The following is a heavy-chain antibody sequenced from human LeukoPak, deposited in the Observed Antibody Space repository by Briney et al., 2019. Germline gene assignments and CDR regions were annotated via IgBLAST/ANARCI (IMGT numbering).Heavy chain of an antibody. V-gene: IGHV4-39*01. CDR3: AYYDSSGYYRYYMDV. D-gene: IGHD3-22*01. J-gene: IGHJ6*03. Sequence: SETLSLTCTVSGGSISSSSYYWGWIRQPPGKGLEWIGSIYYSGSTYYNPSLKSRVTISVDTSKNQFSLKLSSVTAADTAVYYCAYYDSSGYYRYYMDVWGKGTTVTVSS. CDR1: GGSISSSSYY. CDR2: IYYSGST.